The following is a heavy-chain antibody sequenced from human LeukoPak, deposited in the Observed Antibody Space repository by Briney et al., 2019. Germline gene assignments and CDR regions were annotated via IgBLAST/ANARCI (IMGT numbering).Heavy chain of an antibody. J-gene: IGHJ4*02. V-gene: IGHV3-23*01. CDR1: GFTFSSYG. CDR3: ARLKTGRLRYFDWLLSHFDY. CDR2: ISGSGGST. Sequence: PGGSLRLSCAASGFTFSSYGMSWVRQAPGKGLEWVSAISGSGGSTYYADSVKGRFTISRDNSKNTLYLQMNSLRAEDTAVYYCARLKTGRLRYFDWLLSHFDYWGQGTLVTVSS. D-gene: IGHD3-9*01.